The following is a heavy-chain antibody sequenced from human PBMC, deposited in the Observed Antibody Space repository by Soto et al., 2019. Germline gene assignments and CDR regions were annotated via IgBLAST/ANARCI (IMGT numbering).Heavy chain of an antibody. V-gene: IGHV4-4*02. D-gene: IGHD3-9*01. J-gene: IGHJ4*02. CDR2: IYHSGST. CDR1: GGSISSYYW. CDR3: ARKGYFDWLYFDY. Sequence: PSETLSLTCAVSGGSISSYYWWSWVRQPPGKGLEWIGEIYHSGSTNYNPSLKSRVTISVDKSKNQFSLKLSSVTAADTAVYYCARKGYFDWLYFDYWGQGTLVT.